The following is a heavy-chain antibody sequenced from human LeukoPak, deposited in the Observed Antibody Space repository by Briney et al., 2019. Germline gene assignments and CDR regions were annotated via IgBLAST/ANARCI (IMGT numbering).Heavy chain of an antibody. D-gene: IGHD2-2*01. J-gene: IGHJ4*02. Sequence: SVKVSCKASGYTFTSYGISWVRQAPGQGLEWMGWISAYNGNTSYAQKLQGRVTMTTDTSTSTAYMELRSLRSDDTAVYYCARVPGGGVVVPAAIPYYFDYWGQGTLVTVSS. CDR1: GYTFTSYG. CDR2: ISAYNGNT. V-gene: IGHV1-18*01. CDR3: ARVPGGGVVVPAAIPYYFDY.